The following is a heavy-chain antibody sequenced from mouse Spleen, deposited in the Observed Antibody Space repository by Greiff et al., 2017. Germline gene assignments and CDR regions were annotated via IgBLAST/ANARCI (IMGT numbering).Heavy chain of an antibody. CDR2: IFPGSGST. D-gene: IGHD3-2*02. CDR3: ARSLQLRLRGAWFAY. V-gene: IGHV1-56*01. J-gene: IGHJ3*01. Sequence: QVQLQQSGPELVRPGASVKISCKAPGYTFTSHWMQWVRQRPGQGLEWIGEIFPGSGSTYYNEKFKGKATLTVDTSSSTAYMQLSSLTSEDSAVYFCARSLQLRLRGAWFAYWGQGTLVTVSA. CDR1: GYTFTSHW.